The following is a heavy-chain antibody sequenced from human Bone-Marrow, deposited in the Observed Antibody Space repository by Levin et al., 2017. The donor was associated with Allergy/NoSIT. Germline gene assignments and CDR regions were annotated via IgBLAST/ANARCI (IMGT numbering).Heavy chain of an antibody. CDR3: ARNGAWSFEF. D-gene: IGHD2-8*01. CDR1: GFTFSGYW. V-gene: IGHV3-7*02. Sequence: AGGSLRLSCASSGFTFSGYWMAWVRQAPGKGLEWVANINRDGGDGYYVDSVKGRFTISRYNARNSLDLQMNSLRVEDTAVYYCARNGAWSFEFWGQGTLVTVSS. CDR2: INRDGGDG. J-gene: IGHJ4*02.